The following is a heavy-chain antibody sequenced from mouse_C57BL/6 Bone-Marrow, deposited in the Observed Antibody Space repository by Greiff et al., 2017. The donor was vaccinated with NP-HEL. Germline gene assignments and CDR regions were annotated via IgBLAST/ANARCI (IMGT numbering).Heavy chain of an antibody. D-gene: IGHD1-1*01. V-gene: IGHV2-5*01. CDR1: GFPLTSYG. Sequence: VKLVESGPGLVQPSQSLSITCTVPGFPLTSYGVHWVRQSPGKGLEWLGVIWRGGSTDSTAAFMSRLSITKDNSKCQVYFKMNSLQADDNAIYYCSRTSYCSSYEGVYFDDWGQGTTLTVAS. J-gene: IGHJ2*01. CDR3: SRTSYCSSYEGVYFDD. CDR2: IWRGGST.